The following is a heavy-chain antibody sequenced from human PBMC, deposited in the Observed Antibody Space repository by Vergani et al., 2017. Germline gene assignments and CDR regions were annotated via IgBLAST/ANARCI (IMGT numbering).Heavy chain of an antibody. J-gene: IGHJ4*02. CDR3: ARGRTKYSSSWGY. V-gene: IGHV4-34*01. CDR1: GGSISSYY. D-gene: IGHD6-13*01. Sequence: QVQLQESGPGLVKPSETLSLTCTVSGGSISSYYWSWIRQPPGKGLEWIGEINHSGSTNYNPSLKSRVTISVDTSKNQFSLKLSSVTAADTAVYYCARGRTKYSSSWGYWGQGTLVTVSS. CDR2: INHSGST.